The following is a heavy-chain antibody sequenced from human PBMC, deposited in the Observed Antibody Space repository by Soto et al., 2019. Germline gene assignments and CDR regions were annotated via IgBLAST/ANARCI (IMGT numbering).Heavy chain of an antibody. V-gene: IGHV4-31*11. CDR3: ASDSHSQQPNHRWGGGYVDV. CDR1: GGSISNGGYY. J-gene: IGHJ6*03. D-gene: IGHD6-13*01. Sequence: QLQLQESGPGLVKPSQTLSLTCAVSGGSISNGGYYWSWIRQHPGKGLEWIGSIYFSGSTYYNPSLKCRVTISVATPKNQFSLKLSSVTAADTAVYYCASDSHSQQPNHRWGGGYVDVWGKGTTVTVSS. CDR2: IYFSGST.